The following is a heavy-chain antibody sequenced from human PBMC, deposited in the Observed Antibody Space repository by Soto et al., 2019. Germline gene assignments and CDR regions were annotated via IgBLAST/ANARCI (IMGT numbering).Heavy chain of an antibody. CDR2: IYHSGST. J-gene: IGHJ4*02. D-gene: IGHD4-17*01. V-gene: IGHV4-30-2*01. CDR3: ARGMTTVTTFDY. Sequence: SETLSLTSAVSGGSISSGDYYWSWIRQPPGKGLEWIGYIYHSGSTYYNPSLKSRVTISVDRSKNQVSLKLSSVTAADTAVYYCARGMTTVTTFDYWGQGTLVTVS. CDR1: GGSISSGDYY.